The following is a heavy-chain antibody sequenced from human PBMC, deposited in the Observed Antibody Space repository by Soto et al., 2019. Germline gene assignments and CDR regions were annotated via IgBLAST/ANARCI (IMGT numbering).Heavy chain of an antibody. J-gene: IGHJ4*02. CDR1: GVTFSSYA. CDR3: AKKVYGDYLFDY. Sequence: PGGSLRLSCAASGVTFSSYAMSWVRQAPGKGLEWVSAISGSGGSTYYADSVKGRFTISRDNSKNTLYLQMNSLRAEDTAVYYCAKKVYGDYLFDYWGQGTLVTVSS. CDR2: ISGSGGST. V-gene: IGHV3-23*01. D-gene: IGHD4-17*01.